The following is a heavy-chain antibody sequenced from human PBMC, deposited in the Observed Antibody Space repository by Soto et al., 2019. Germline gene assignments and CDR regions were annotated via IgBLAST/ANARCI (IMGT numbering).Heavy chain of an antibody. CDR1: GYTFTTYD. CDR2: ISTYNGNT. Sequence: EASVKVSWKASGYTFTTYDISWVRQAPGQGLEWMGRISTYNGNTNYPQSLQGRLTMTTDTSTSTAYMELRSLKSDDTAVYYCARDPYHVLMVNAPNLYGMDVWGQGTTVTVSS. CDR3: ARDPYHVLMVNAPNLYGMDV. V-gene: IGHV1-18*01. D-gene: IGHD2-8*01. J-gene: IGHJ6*02.